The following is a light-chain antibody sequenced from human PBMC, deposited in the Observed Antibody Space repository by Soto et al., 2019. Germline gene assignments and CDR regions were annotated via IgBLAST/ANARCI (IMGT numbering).Light chain of an antibody. V-gene: IGLV2-11*01. CDR3: CSYAGSYV. CDR1: SSDVGGYNY. CDR2: DVS. J-gene: IGLJ1*01. Sequence: QSVLTQPRSVSGSPGQSVTISCTGTSSDVGGYNYVSCYQQHPGKAPKLMIYDVSKRPSGVPDRFSGSKSGNTASLTISGLQAEDEADYYCCSYAGSYVFGTGTKLTVL.